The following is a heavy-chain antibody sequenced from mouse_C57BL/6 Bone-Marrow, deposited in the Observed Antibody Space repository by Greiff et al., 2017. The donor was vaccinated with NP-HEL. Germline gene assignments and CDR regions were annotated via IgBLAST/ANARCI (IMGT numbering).Heavy chain of an antibody. D-gene: IGHD1-1*01. J-gene: IGHJ3*01. V-gene: IGHV3-6*01. CDR2: ISYDGSN. Sequence: VQLKESGPGLVKPSQSLSLTCSVTGYSITSGYYWNWIRQFPGNKLEWMGYISYDGSNNYNPSLKNRISITRDTSKNQFFLKLNSVTTEDTATYYCARDPYYYGGFAYWGQGTLVTVSA. CDR3: ARDPYYYGGFAY. CDR1: GYSITSGYY.